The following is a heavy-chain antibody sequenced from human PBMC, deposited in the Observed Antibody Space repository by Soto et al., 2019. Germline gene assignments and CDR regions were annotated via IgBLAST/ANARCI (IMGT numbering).Heavy chain of an antibody. CDR3: AKDLIGGRSSYSYGWFDP. D-gene: IGHD3-10*01. CDR2: ISASGENT. Sequence: PGWSLRLSCAASGFTFSSFAMSWVRQAPGKGLEWVSSISASGENTYYADSVKGRFTISRDNSKYMLSLQMNSLRAEDTATYYCAKDLIGGRSSYSYGWFDPWGQGTLVTVSS. CDR1: GFTFSSFA. V-gene: IGHV3-23*01. J-gene: IGHJ5*02.